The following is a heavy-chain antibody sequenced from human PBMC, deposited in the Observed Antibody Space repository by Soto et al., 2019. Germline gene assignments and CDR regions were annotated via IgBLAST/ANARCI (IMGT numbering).Heavy chain of an antibody. J-gene: IGHJ5*02. CDR3: ARQASYWHGGGGWLDP. CDR1: GFTFSASD. CDR2: IGTLHDT. V-gene: IGHV3-13*01. Sequence: EVQLVESGGGLVQPGGSLRLSCAASGFTFSASDMHWVRQAPGKGLEWVAAIGTLHDTFYPDSVKGRFTISRENAKNSFYLQMNSLRADDTAVYYCARQASYWHGGGGWLDPWGQGVLVTVSS. D-gene: IGHD2-8*02.